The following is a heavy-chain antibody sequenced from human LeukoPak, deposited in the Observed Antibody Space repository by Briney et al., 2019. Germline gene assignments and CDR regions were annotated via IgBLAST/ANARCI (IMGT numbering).Heavy chain of an antibody. CDR2: ISGSGGST. CDR1: GFTFSCYA. Sequence: GGSLRLSCAASGFTFSCYAMSWVRQAPGKGLDWVSAISGSGGSTYYADSVKGRFTISRDNSKNTLYLQMNSLRAEDTAVYYYAKRGGGWLTENAFDIWGQGKMVTVSS. J-gene: IGHJ3*02. D-gene: IGHD6-19*01. V-gene: IGHV3-23*01. CDR3: AKRGGGWLTENAFDI.